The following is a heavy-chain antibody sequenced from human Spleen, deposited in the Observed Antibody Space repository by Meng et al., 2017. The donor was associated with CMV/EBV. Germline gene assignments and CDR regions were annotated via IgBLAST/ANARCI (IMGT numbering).Heavy chain of an antibody. J-gene: IGHJ4*02. CDR3: ARGATYYYDSSGSFDQ. CDR1: FALSNYY. V-gene: IGHV3-11*01. CDR2: ISGSGSTI. Sequence: FALSNYYMCWIRQAPGKGLEWISYISGSGSTIYYADSMKGRISISRDNAKNSVFLQMSSLRAEDTAVYFCARGATYYYDSSGSFDQWGQGTLVTVSS. D-gene: IGHD3-22*01.